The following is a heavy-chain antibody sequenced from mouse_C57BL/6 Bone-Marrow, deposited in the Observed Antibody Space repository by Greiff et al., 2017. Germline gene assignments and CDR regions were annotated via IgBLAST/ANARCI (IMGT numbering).Heavy chain of an antibody. D-gene: IGHD2-4*01. CDR1: GFSLTSYG. V-gene: IGHV2-2*01. J-gene: IGHJ4*01. Sequence: VQVVESGPGLVQPSQSLSITCTVSGFSLTSYGVHWVRQSPGKGLEWLGVIWSGGSTDYNAAFISRLSISKDNSKSQVFFKMNSLQADDTAIYYCARGLRRGAMDYWGQGTSVTVSS. CDR3: ARGLRRGAMDY. CDR2: IWSGGST.